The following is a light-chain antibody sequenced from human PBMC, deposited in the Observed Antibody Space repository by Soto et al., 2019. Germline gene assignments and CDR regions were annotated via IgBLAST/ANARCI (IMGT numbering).Light chain of an antibody. CDR3: QQTYDTLT. V-gene: IGKV1-39*01. CDR1: QSISSY. CDR2: AAS. Sequence: DIQMTQSPSSLSASVGDRVTVTCRASQSISSYLNWYQQKPGKAPKLLIYAASYLQSGVPSRFSGSGSGTDFTLTISSLQPEDFATYYCQQTYDTLTFGPGTKVDIK. J-gene: IGKJ3*01.